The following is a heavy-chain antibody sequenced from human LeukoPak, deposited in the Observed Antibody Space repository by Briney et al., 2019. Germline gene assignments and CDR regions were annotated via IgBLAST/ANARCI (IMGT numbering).Heavy chain of an antibody. CDR1: GYSISSGYY. Sequence: SETLSLTCVVSGYSISSGYYWGWNRQPPGKGLEWIGSVFHSGSSYNNPSLKSRVTISIDTSKNQFSLKLSSVTATDTAVYYCARDCSGGTCYAFDIWGQGTMVTVSS. J-gene: IGHJ3*02. CDR3: ARDCSGGTCYAFDI. D-gene: IGHD2-15*01. CDR2: VFHSGSS. V-gene: IGHV4-38-2*02.